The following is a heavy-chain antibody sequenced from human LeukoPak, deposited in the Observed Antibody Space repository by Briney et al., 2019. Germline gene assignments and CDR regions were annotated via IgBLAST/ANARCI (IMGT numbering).Heavy chain of an antibody. V-gene: IGHV3-30*02. J-gene: IGHJ4*02. CDR2: IRYDGDNK. Sequence: PGGSLRLSCAASGFTFSNYAMHWVRQAPGKGLEWVAFIRYDGDNKNYTDSVKGRFTISRDNSKNMVHLQMNSLRAEDTAVYYCAKSLTKAAAALFDYWGQGTLVTVSS. D-gene: IGHD6-13*01. CDR1: GFTFSNYA. CDR3: AKSLTKAAAALFDY.